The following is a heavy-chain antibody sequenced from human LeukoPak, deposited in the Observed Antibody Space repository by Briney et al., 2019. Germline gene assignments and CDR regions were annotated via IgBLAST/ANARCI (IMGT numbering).Heavy chain of an antibody. CDR3: ARRRYCSGGSCYSEAPYYYYYMDV. J-gene: IGHJ6*03. V-gene: IGHV4-34*01. D-gene: IGHD2-15*01. CDR1: GGSFSGYY. Sequence: SETLSLTCAVYGGSFSGYYWSWIRQPPGKGLEWIGSIYHSGSTYYNPSLKSRVTISVDTSKNQFSLKLSSVTAADTAVYYCARRRYCSGGSCYSEAPYYYYYMDVWGKGTTVTVSS. CDR2: IYHSGST.